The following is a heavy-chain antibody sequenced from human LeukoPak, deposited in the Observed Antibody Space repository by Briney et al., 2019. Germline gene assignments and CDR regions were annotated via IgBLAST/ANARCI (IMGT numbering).Heavy chain of an antibody. CDR1: GLPSRTNA. CDR3: ARSLVPAAYYGMDV. V-gene: IGHV3-30-3*01. J-gene: IGHJ6*02. Sequence: GSSLKPPCQAPGLPSRTNAMHWFRKPPAKGLSGVQVISYDGSNKYYADSVKGRFTISRDNSKNTLYLQMNSLRAEDTAVYYCARSLVPAAYYGMDVWGQGTTVTVSS. D-gene: IGHD2-2*01. CDR2: ISYDGSNK.